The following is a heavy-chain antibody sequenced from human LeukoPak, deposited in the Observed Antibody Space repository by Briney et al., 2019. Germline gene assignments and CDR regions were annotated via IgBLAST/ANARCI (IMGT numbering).Heavy chain of an antibody. J-gene: IGHJ4*02. CDR2: ISSSSSYI. Sequence: GGSLRLSCAASGFTFSSYSMNWVRQAPGKGLEWVSSISSSSSYIYYADSVKGRFTISRDNAKNSLYLQMNSLRAEDTAVYYCARGRSAAPRGSDYWGQGTLVTVPS. V-gene: IGHV3-21*01. CDR1: GFTFSSYS. CDR3: ARGRSAAPRGSDY. D-gene: IGHD6-6*01.